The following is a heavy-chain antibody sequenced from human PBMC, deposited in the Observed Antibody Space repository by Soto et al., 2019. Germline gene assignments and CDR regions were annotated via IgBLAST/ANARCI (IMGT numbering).Heavy chain of an antibody. V-gene: IGHV3-21*01. CDR1: GFTFSSYA. CDR3: AQSASSYASGGGHFDL. D-gene: IGHD2-8*02. Sequence: GGSLRLSCAASGFTFSSYAMSWVRQAPGKGLEWVSSISISSSHIYYADSVKGRFTTSRDSAKNSVYLQMNRLRAADTAVYYGAQSASSYASGGGHFDLWGQGTLVTVSS. CDR2: ISISSSHI. J-gene: IGHJ4*02.